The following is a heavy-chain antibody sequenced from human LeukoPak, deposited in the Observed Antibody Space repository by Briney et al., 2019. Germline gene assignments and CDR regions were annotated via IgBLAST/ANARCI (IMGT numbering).Heavy chain of an antibody. V-gene: IGHV3-23*01. D-gene: IGHD6-13*01. CDR3: AKVAGSWSNVDY. CDR1: GFTFSNYA. Sequence: GGSLRLSCAASGFTFSNYAMSWVRQAPGKGLEWVSGISSTGGSTYYADSVKGRFTISRDNSKNTLYLEMNSLRAEDTAVYFRAKVAGSWSNVDYWGQGTLVTVSS. J-gene: IGHJ4*02. CDR2: ISSTGGST.